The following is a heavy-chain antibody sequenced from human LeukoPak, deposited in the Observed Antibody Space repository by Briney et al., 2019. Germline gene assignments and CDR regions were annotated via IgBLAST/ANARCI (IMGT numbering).Heavy chain of an antibody. CDR3: ERVSNDGRHYYCYYRDV. CDR2: IIPIFGTA. D-gene: IGHD1-26*01. J-gene: IGHJ6*03. Sequence: SVKVSCKASGGTFSSYAISWVRQAPGQGLEWMGGIIPIFGTANYEQKSQGRVTITTDEATSTAYLELSSRRPDGTAVVLCERVSNDGRHYYCYYRDVWGKGTTVTVSS. CDR1: GGTFSSYA. V-gene: IGHV1-69*05.